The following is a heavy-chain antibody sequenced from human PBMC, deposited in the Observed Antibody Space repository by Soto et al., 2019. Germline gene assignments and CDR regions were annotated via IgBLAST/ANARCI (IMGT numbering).Heavy chain of an antibody. CDR1: GFTFSSYS. CDR3: ARVENVVVVAALDY. V-gene: IGHV3-48*01. Sequence: GGSLRLSCAASGFTFSSYSMNWVRQAPGKGLEWVSYISSSSSTIYYADSVKGRFTISRDNAKNSLYLQMNSLRAEDTAVYYCARVENVVVVAALDYWGQGTLVTVSS. J-gene: IGHJ4*02. D-gene: IGHD2-15*01. CDR2: ISSSSSTI.